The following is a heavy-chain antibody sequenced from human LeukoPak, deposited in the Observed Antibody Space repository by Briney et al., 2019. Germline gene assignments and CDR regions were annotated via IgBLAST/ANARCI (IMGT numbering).Heavy chain of an antibody. V-gene: IGHV3-23*01. D-gene: IGHD3-10*01. Sequence: GGSLRLSCAASGFTFSSYAMSWVRQAPGKGLEWVSAISGSGGSTYYADSVKGRFTISRDNSKNTLYLQMNSLRAEDTAVYYCARPITSYYYYGMDVWGQGTTVTVSS. CDR3: ARPITSYYYYGMDV. CDR2: ISGSGGST. CDR1: GFTFSSYA. J-gene: IGHJ6*02.